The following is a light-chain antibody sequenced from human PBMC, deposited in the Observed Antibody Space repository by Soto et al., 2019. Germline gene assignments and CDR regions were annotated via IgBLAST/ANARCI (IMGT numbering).Light chain of an antibody. Sequence: QSALTQPASVSGSPGQSITISCTGSSSDVGSYTLVSWYQQHPGKVPKLMIYEVSKRPSGVSVRFSGSRSGNTASLTISGLQAEDEADYFCWSYAGSFTYVFGTGTKVPS. CDR2: EVS. V-gene: IGLV2-23*02. CDR1: SSDVGSYTL. CDR3: WSYAGSFTYV. J-gene: IGLJ1*01.